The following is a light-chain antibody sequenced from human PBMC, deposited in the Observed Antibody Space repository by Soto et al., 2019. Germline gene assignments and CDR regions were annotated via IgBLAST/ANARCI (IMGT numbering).Light chain of an antibody. V-gene: IGKV3-20*01. CDR1: QIISSNY. J-gene: IGKJ4*01. Sequence: EIVMTQSPATLALSPGERATLSCRASQIISSNYLGWYQQKPGQAPRLLIYGASTRATGIPDRFSGSGSGTDFTLTVSRLEPEDFAVYYCQQYGSSPLTFGGGTKVDIK. CDR2: GAS. CDR3: QQYGSSPLT.